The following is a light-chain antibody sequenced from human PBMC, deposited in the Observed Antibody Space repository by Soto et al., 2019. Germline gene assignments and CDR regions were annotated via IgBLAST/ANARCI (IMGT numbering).Light chain of an antibody. CDR1: QSVGDTY. J-gene: IGKJ1*01. Sequence: EIVLTQSAGTLSLSPGERATLSCRASQSVGDTYLAWYQQKPGQAPRLLMYSTSIRATGIPDRFSGSGSGTDFTLTIGRLDPEDFAVYYCQHYDRAPMWTFGQGTKVDIK. CDR3: QHYDRAPMWT. V-gene: IGKV3-20*01. CDR2: STS.